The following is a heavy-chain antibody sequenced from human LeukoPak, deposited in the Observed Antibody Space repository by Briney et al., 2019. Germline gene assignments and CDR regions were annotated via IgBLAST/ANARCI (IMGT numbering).Heavy chain of an antibody. CDR2: IYPGDSDT. Sequence: GESLKISCKGSGYNFASYWIGWVRQMPGKGLEWMGIIYPGDSDTRYRPAFQGQVTISADKSISTAYLQWSSLKASDTAMYYCARCLDSGSGTSPFDYWGQGSLVTVSS. D-gene: IGHD3-10*01. CDR3: ARCLDSGSGTSPFDY. CDR1: GYNFASYW. J-gene: IGHJ4*02. V-gene: IGHV5-51*01.